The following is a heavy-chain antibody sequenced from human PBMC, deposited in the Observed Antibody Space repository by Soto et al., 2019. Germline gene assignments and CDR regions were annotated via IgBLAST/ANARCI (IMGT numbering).Heavy chain of an antibody. Sequence: ASVKVSCKASGYTFTGYYMHWVRQAPGQGLEWMGWINPNSGGTNYAQKFQGRVTMTRDTSISTAYMELSRLRSDDTAVYYCARARDSGDWRYGMEVWGQGTTVTVSS. CDR1: GYTFTGYY. J-gene: IGHJ6*02. CDR2: INPNSGGT. CDR3: ARARDSGDWRYGMEV. V-gene: IGHV1-2*02. D-gene: IGHD4-17*01.